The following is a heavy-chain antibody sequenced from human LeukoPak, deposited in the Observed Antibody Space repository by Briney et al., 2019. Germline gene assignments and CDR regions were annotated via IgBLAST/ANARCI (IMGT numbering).Heavy chain of an antibody. Sequence: ASGKVSCKASGYTFTSYDINWVRQATGQGLEWMGWMNPNSGNTGYAQKFQGRVTITRNTSISTAYMELSSLRSEDTAVYYCARGYLIVGATVYYYMDVWGKGTTVTISS. CDR2: MNPNSGNT. J-gene: IGHJ6*03. CDR3: ARGYLIVGATVYYYMDV. CDR1: GYTFTSYD. D-gene: IGHD1-26*01. V-gene: IGHV1-8*01.